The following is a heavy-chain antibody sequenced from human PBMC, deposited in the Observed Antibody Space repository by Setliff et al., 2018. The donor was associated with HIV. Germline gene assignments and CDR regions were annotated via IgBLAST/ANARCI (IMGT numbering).Heavy chain of an antibody. CDR1: GDSISRGGYY. V-gene: IGHV4-31*03. D-gene: IGHD1-1*01. Sequence: SETLSLTCTVSGDSISRGGYYWQWIRQHPGGGLDWIGYISYSGSTFYNPSLKSRVTMSLDTSYNQFSLNLNPVTAADTAVFYCATGRLYYYMDVWGKGTTVTVSS. CDR2: ISYSGST. CDR3: ATGRLYYYMDV. J-gene: IGHJ6*03.